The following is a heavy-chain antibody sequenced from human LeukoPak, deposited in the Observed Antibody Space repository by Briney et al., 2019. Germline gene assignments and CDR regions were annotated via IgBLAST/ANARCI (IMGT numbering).Heavy chain of an antibody. J-gene: IGHJ4*02. CDR1: GYTFTSYA. Sequence: GASVKVFCKASGYTFTSYAMHWVRPAPGQRPEGMGWINAGNGNTKYSQKFQGRVTITRDTSASTAYMELSSLRSEDTAVYYCARDPRPSPTYYFDYWGQGTLVTVSS. V-gene: IGHV1-3*01. CDR2: INAGNGNT. CDR3: ARDPRPSPTYYFDY. D-gene: IGHD2-2*01.